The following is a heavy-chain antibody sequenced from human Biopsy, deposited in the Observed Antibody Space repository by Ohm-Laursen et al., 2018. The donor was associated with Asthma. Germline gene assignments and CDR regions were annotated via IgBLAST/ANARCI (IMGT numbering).Heavy chain of an antibody. J-gene: IGHJ3*02. CDR3: ARQKLVAAEGPFDM. CDR1: PGSFSGFF. CDR2: IYKSGQV. D-gene: IGHD1-26*01. Sequence: PSQTLSLTCDVYPGSFSGFFWTWIRQSPGKGLEWIGNIYKSGQVYYNLSLKSRVTISVDTSKNQFSLQLRSVTAADTAVYYCARQKLVAAEGPFDMWGQGTMVIVSS. V-gene: IGHV4-34*01.